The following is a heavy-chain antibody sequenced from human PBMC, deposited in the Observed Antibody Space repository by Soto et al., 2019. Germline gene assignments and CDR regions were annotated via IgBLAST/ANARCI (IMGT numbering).Heavy chain of an antibody. CDR2: VDPNGGGT. J-gene: IGHJ4*02. Sequence: QVQLLQSGAEVKEPGASVKVSCKTSGYTFTDYKLHWVRQAPGQGLEWMGWVDPNGGGTHSAQKFQGSVTMTRDTSITTAYLELSRLTPNDTATYFCATWVDYGDYEGFDFWGQGTLVTVSS. CDR1: GYTFTDYK. V-gene: IGHV1-2*04. D-gene: IGHD4-17*01. CDR3: ATWVDYGDYEGFDF.